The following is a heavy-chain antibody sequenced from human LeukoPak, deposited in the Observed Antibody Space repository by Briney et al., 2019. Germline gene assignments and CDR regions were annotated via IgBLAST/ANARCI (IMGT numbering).Heavy chain of an antibody. CDR3: ARSRDGYNRFDY. D-gene: IGHD5-24*01. Sequence: PSETLSLTCTVSGGSISSYYWSWIRQPPGKGQEWIGYIYYSGSTNYNPSLKSRVTISVDTSKNQFSLKLSPVTAADTAVYYCARSRDGYNRFDYWGQGTLVTVSS. CDR2: IYYSGST. J-gene: IGHJ4*02. V-gene: IGHV4-59*08. CDR1: GGSISSYY.